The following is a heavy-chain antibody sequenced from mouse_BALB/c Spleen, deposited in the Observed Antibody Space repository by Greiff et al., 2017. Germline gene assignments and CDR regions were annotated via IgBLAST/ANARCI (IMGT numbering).Heavy chain of an antibody. CDR1: GFNIKDYY. J-gene: IGHJ4*01. CDR2: IDPENGNT. D-gene: IGHD1-2*01. Sequence: EVQLQQSGAELVRPGALVKLSCKASGFNIKDYYMHWVKQRPEQGLEWIGWIDPENGNTIYDPKFQGKASITADTSSNTAYLQLSSLTSEDTAVYYCARPPHPLRLHAMDYWGQGTSVTVSA. V-gene: IGHV14-1*02. CDR3: ARPPHPLRLHAMDY.